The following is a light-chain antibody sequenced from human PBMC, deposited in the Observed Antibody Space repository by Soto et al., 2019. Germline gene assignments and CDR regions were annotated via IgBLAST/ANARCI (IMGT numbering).Light chain of an antibody. CDR1: QSISSW. V-gene: IGKV1-5*01. J-gene: IGKJ1*01. CDR3: QQYNSYWT. CDR2: DAS. Sequence: DIPMTQSPSALSASVGDRVTITCRASQSISSWLAWYQQKPGKAPKVLIYDASSLESGVPSRFSGGGSGTEFTLTISSLQPDYFATYYCQQYNSYWTLGQGTKVDI.